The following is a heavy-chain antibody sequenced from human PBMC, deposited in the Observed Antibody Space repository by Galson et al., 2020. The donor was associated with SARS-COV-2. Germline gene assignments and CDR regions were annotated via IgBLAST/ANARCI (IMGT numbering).Heavy chain of an antibody. J-gene: IGHJ3*02. Sequence: GGSLRLSCAASGFTFSNHWMNWVRQPQGKRPDWLTIIKQDGSEEYYVDSVKVRFTISRYNAKYSRFLQMSSLRAEDTAVYYCAGEAFGAFDIWGQGTMVTVSS. CDR1: GFTFSNHW. V-gene: IGHV3-7*01. CDR2: IKQDGSEE. D-gene: IGHD3-16*01. CDR3: AGEAFGAFDI.